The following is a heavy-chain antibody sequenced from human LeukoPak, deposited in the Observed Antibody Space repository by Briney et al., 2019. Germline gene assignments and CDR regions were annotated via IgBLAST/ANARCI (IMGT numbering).Heavy chain of an antibody. CDR3: ARDHPNCVGADCLLFDY. CDR1: GFTFSGYA. Sequence: GGSLRLSCAASGFTFSGYAMSWVRQAPGKGLEWVSTITRGGAGTYYADSVKGRFTISRDNSKNTLYLRVNSLRAEDTAVYYCARDHPNCVGADCLLFDYWGQGTLVTVSS. D-gene: IGHD2-21*01. J-gene: IGHJ4*02. CDR2: ITRGGAGT. V-gene: IGHV3-23*01.